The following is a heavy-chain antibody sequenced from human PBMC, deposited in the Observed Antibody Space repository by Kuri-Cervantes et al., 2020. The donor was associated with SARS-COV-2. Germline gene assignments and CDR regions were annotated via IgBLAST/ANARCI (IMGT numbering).Heavy chain of an antibody. D-gene: IGHD1-7*01. Sequence: LRLSCTVSGGSINNDNYYRSWIRQPPGKGLEWIGYISHSGITYYNPSLETRVTMSPASPKNQFSLELNSVTAADTYVYYCAGRMNFAAFALWGQGTVVTVSS. V-gene: IGHV4-30-4*01. J-gene: IGHJ3*01. CDR1: GGSINNDNYY. CDR3: AGRMNFAAFAL. CDR2: ISHSGIT.